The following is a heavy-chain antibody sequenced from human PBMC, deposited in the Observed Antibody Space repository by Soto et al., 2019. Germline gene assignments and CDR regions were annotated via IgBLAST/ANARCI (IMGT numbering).Heavy chain of an antibody. Sequence: ASVKVSCKASGYTFTSYGISWVRQAPGQGLEWMGWISAYNGNTNYAQKLQGRVTMTTDTSTSTAYMELRSLRSDDTAVYYCARNYDFWSGYPSSNSFDPWGQGTLVTVSS. J-gene: IGHJ5*02. V-gene: IGHV1-18*01. CDR1: GYTFTSYG. CDR2: ISAYNGNT. CDR3: ARNYDFWSGYPSSNSFDP. D-gene: IGHD3-3*01.